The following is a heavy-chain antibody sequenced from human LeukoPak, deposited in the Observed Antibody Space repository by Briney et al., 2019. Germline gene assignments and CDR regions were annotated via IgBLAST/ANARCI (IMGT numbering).Heavy chain of an antibody. D-gene: IGHD2-21*02. V-gene: IGHV3-23*01. CDR2: ISGSGGST. Sequence: GGSLRLSCEASGFPFSSYAMNWVRQAPGKGLEWVSTISGSGGSTYYADSVKGRFTISRDNAKNSLYLQMNSLRAEDTAIYYCAKGKYCGVDCYSGFDYWGQGTLVTVSS. CDR1: GFPFSSYA. J-gene: IGHJ4*02. CDR3: AKGKYCGVDCYSGFDY.